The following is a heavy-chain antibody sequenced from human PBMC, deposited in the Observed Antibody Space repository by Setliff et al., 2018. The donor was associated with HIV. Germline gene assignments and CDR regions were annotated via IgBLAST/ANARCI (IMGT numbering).Heavy chain of an antibody. CDR1: GYTFTTYT. V-gene: IGHV1-3*04. CDR3: ASGPLVYYDSPGAFDI. D-gene: IGHD3-22*01. J-gene: IGHJ3*02. CDR2: ISTGSGNT. Sequence: ASVKVSCKASGYTFTTYTIHWVRQAPGQRLEWMGWISTGSGNTTYPQKFQGRVTITTDTSTSTAYMELRSLRSDDTAVYYCASGPLVYYDSPGAFDIWGQGTMVTVSS.